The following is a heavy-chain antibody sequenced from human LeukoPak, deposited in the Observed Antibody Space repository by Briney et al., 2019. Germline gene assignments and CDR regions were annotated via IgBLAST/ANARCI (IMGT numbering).Heavy chain of an antibody. Sequence: GGSLRLSCAASGFTFSRHWMSWVRQTPGKGLERVAHMNQDGSAIYYVDSVKGRFTISRDNAKNSLCLQMTGLTVADTAVYYCGRTVPGYPDDYFDYWGQGTLVTVSS. CDR1: GFTFSRHW. D-gene: IGHD6-19*01. CDR2: MNQDGSAI. J-gene: IGHJ4*02. CDR3: GRTVPGYPDDYFDY. V-gene: IGHV3-7*01.